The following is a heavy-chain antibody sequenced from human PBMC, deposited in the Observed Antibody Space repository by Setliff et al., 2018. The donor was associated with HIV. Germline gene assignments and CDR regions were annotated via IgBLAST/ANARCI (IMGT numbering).Heavy chain of an antibody. CDR1: GFTLTKYTYR. V-gene: IGHV3-21*06. Sequence: GGSLRLSCEASGFTLTKYTYRMNWVRQAPGKGLEWVSSISSGSSYIYYADSLKGRFIISRDNAKNSLYLQMNSLRAEDTAVYYCARESTAMGLDNWGPGTLVTV. CDR3: ARESTAMGLDN. CDR2: ISSGSSYI. J-gene: IGHJ4*02. D-gene: IGHD5-18*01.